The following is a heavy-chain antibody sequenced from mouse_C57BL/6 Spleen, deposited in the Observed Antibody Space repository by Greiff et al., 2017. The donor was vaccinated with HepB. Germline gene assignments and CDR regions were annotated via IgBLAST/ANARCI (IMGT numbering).Heavy chain of an antibody. Sequence: VKLVESGAELVKPGASVKLSCKASGYTFTSYWMHWVKQRPGRGLEWIGRIDPNSGGTKYNEKFKSKATLTVDKPSSTAYMQLSSLTSEDSAVYYCARSGYGSRAWFAYWGQGTLVTVSA. CDR2: IDPNSGGT. J-gene: IGHJ3*01. CDR3: ARSGYGSRAWFAY. CDR1: GYTFTSYW. V-gene: IGHV1-72*01. D-gene: IGHD1-1*01.